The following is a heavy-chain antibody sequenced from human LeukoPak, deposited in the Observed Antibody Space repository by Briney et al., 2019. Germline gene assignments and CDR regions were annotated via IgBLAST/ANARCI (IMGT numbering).Heavy chain of an antibody. CDR1: GFTFSSYS. CDR2: ISSSSSTI. CDR3: ARDRTSIVVVPAAMFGVFDP. D-gene: IGHD2-2*01. J-gene: IGHJ5*02. Sequence: GGSLRLSCAASGFTFSSYSMNWVRQAPGKGLEWVSYISSSSSTIYYADSVKGRFTISRDNAKNSLYLQMNSLRAEDTAVYYCARDRTSIVVVPAAMFGVFDPWGQGTLVTVSS. V-gene: IGHV3-48*04.